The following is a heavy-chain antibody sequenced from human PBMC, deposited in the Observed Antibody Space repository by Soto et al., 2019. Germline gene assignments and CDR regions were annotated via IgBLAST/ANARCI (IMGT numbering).Heavy chain of an antibody. J-gene: IGHJ3*02. D-gene: IGHD6-19*01. CDR1: GFTFRSFG. V-gene: IGHV3-30*18. CDR2: ISYDGSNN. CDR3: EKVRIAVAGSFDAFDI. Sequence: GGSLRLSCAASGFTFRSFGMHWVRQAPGKGLEWVAVISYDGSNNYYADSVKGRFTISRDNSKNTLYLQMNSLRAEDTAVYFCEKVRIAVAGSFDAFDIWGQGTMVTVSS.